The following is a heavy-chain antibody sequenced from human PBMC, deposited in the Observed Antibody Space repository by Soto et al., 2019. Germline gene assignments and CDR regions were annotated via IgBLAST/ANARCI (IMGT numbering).Heavy chain of an antibody. CDR2: INPTGGST. Sequence: ASVKVSCKASGYTFINYYIHWVRQAPGHGLEWMAIINPTGGSTNYAQKFQGRLTLTMDTSTSTVYMELSSLTSEDTAMYYCAIRGIAVAGQQKGFDYWGQGTLVTVSS. V-gene: IGHV1-46*01. CDR1: GYTFINYY. J-gene: IGHJ4*02. CDR3: AIRGIAVAGQQKGFDY. D-gene: IGHD6-19*01.